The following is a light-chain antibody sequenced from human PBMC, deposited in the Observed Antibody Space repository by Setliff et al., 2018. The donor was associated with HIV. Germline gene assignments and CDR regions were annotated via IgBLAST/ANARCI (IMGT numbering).Light chain of an antibody. V-gene: IGLV2-11*01. CDR3: CSYAGTYTSYWI. Sequence: QSALTQPASVSGSPGQSITISCTGISSDVGGYYSVSWYQQHPGKAPKLMIYDVSNRPSGVPDRFSGSKSGNTASLTISGLQAEDEADYYCCSYAGTYTSYWIFGGGTKVTVL. CDR1: SSDVGGYYS. J-gene: IGLJ3*02. CDR2: DVS.